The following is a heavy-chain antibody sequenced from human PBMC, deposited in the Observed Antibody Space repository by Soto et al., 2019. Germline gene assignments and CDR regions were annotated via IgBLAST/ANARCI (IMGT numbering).Heavy chain of an antibody. V-gene: IGHV1-18*01. CDR2: ISAYNGNT. CDR1: GYTFTSYG. CDR3: ARGLMVEDYDFWSCQELRSGYFDL. Sequence: QVQLVQSGAEVKKPGASVKVSCKASGYTFTSYGISWVRQAPGQGLGWMGWISAYNGNTNYAQKLHGTVPMTTDTPTSTAYMELGSLRSDDTDVYYCARGLMVEDYDFWSCQELRSGYFDLWGRGTLVTVSS. J-gene: IGHJ2*01. D-gene: IGHD3-3*01.